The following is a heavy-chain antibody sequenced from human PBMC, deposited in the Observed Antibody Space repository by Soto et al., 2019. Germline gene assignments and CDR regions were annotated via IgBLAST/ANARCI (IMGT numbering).Heavy chain of an antibody. CDR3: ARASKLRYFDWPTGDYFDY. J-gene: IGHJ4*02. CDR1: GYTFTSYY. D-gene: IGHD3-9*01. V-gene: IGHV1-46*01. Sequence: ASVKVSCKASGYTFTSYYMHWVRQAPGQGLEWMGIINPSGGSTSYAQKFQGRVTMTRDTSTSTVYMELSSLRSEDTAVYYCARASKLRYFDWPTGDYFDYWGQGTLVTVSS. CDR2: INPSGGST.